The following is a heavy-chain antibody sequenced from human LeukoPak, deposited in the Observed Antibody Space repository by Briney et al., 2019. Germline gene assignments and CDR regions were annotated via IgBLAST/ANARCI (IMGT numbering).Heavy chain of an antibody. CDR2: MNPNSGNT. Sequence: ASVKVSCKASGYTFTSYDINWVRQATGQGLEWMGWMNPNSGNTGYAQKFQGRVTMTRYTSISTAYMELSSLRSEDTAVYYCAILSYSSSWYDWNDAFDIWGQGTMVTVSS. D-gene: IGHD6-13*01. V-gene: IGHV1-8*01. CDR3: AILSYSSSWYDWNDAFDI. J-gene: IGHJ3*02. CDR1: GYTFTSYD.